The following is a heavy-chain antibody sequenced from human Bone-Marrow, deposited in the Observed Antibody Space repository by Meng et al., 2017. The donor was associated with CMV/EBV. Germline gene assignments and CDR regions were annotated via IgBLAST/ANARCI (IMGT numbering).Heavy chain of an antibody. D-gene: IGHD2-2*01. Sequence: ASVKVSCKASGYTFTSYGISWVRQAPGQGLEWMGWISAYNGNTNYAQKLQGRVTMTTDTSTSTAYMELRSLRSDDTAVYYCARDVWGDIVVVPAAIGGSWGQGTLVTVSS. CDR2: ISAYNGNT. CDR3: ARDVWGDIVVVPAAIGGS. V-gene: IGHV1-18*01. CDR1: GYTFTSYG. J-gene: IGHJ5*02.